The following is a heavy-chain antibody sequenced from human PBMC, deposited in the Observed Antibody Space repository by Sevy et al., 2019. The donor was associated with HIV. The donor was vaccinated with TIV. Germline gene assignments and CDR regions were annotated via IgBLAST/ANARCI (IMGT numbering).Heavy chain of an antibody. D-gene: IGHD4-17*01. CDR3: ARDRATVTTLDYFDY. CDR2: ISSSSSYT. Sequence: AGSLRLSCAASGFTFSDYYMSWIRQAPGKGLEWVSYISSSSSYTNYADSVKGRFTISRDNAKNSLYLQMNSLRAEDTAAYYCARDRATVTTLDYFDYWGQGTLVTVSS. J-gene: IGHJ4*02. CDR1: GFTFSDYY. V-gene: IGHV3-11*06.